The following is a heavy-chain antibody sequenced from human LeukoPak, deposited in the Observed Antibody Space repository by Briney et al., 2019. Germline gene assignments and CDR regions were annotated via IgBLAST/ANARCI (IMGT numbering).Heavy chain of an antibody. CDR1: GFTFSSYG. CDR2: IWYDGSNK. V-gene: IGHV3-33*01. CDR3: ARDRGWSGFARFDY. D-gene: IGHD3-3*01. J-gene: IGHJ4*02. Sequence: PGRSLRLSCAASGFTFSSYGMHWVRQAPGKGLEWVAVIWYDGSNKYYADSVKGRFTISRDNSKNTLYLQMNSLRAEDTAVYYCARDRGWSGFARFDYWGQGTLVTVSS.